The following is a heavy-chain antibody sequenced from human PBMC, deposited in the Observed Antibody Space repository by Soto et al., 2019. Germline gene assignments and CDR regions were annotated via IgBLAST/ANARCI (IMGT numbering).Heavy chain of an antibody. Sequence: GASVKVYCKASGGAFSSYAISWVRQAPGQGLEWMGGIIPIFGTANYAQKFQGRVTITTDKSTSTAYMELSSLRSEDTAVYYCASGQICDHVVCPSYAMDVWCEAITVTV. D-gene: IGHD2-15*01. CDR3: ASGQICDHVVCPSYAMDV. CDR1: GGAFSSYA. V-gene: IGHV1-69*05. J-gene: IGHJ6*02. CDR2: IIPIFGTA.